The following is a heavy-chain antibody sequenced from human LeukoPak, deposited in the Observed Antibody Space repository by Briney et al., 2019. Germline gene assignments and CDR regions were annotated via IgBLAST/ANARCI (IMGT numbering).Heavy chain of an antibody. CDR2: INPNSGGT. D-gene: IGHD3-22*01. Sequence: ASVKVSCKASGYTFTGYYMHWVRQAPGQGLEWMGWINPNSGGTNYAQKFQGRVTMTRDTSISTAYMELSRLRSDDTAVYYCARMYYYDSLGAVADAFDIWGQGTMVTVSS. J-gene: IGHJ3*02. V-gene: IGHV1-2*02. CDR1: GYTFTGYY. CDR3: ARMYYYDSLGAVADAFDI.